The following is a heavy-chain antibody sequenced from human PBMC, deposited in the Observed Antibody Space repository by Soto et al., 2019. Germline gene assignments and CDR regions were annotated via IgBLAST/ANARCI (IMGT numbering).Heavy chain of an antibody. CDR2: ISSSGAFT. V-gene: IGHV3-23*01. CDR1: GFTFNSND. J-gene: IGHJ4*02. D-gene: IGHD3-10*01. CDR3: VKHQVSLVRGISPFDY. Sequence: GGSLRLSCAVSGFTFNSNDMTWVRQAPGKGLEWVSTISSSGAFTYHADSVRGRLTTSRDNSKNTVYLQMNSLRAEDTAVYYCVKHQVSLVRGISPFDYWGQGALVTVSS.